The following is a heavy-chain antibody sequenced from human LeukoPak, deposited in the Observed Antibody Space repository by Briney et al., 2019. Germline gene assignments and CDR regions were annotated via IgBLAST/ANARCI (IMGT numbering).Heavy chain of an antibody. Sequence: SETLSLTCAVYGGSFSGYYWSWIRQPPGKGLEWIGEINHSGSTNYNPSLKSRVTIPVDTSKNQFSLKLSSVTAADTAVYYCARRPALGYCSSTSCYVRRYNWFDPWGQGTLVTVSS. D-gene: IGHD2-2*01. CDR3: ARRPALGYCSSTSCYVRRYNWFDP. V-gene: IGHV4-34*01. CDR2: INHSGST. J-gene: IGHJ5*02. CDR1: GGSFSGYY.